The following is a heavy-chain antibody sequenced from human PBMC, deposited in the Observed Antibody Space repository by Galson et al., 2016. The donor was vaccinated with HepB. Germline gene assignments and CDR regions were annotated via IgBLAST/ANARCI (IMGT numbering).Heavy chain of an antibody. CDR2: IYTSGST. V-gene: IGHV4-61*02. CDR3: ATEGLGHSSPLDY. D-gene: IGHD6-19*01. CDR1: GGSISSGSYY. J-gene: IGHJ4*02. Sequence: LSLTCTVSGGSISSGSYYWSWIRQPAGKGLEWIGRIYTSGSTNYNPSLKSRVTISVDTSKNQFSLKLSSVTAADTAVYYCATEGLGHSSPLDYWGQGTLVTVSS.